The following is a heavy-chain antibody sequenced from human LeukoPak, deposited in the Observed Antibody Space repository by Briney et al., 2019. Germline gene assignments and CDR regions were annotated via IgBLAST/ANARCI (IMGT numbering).Heavy chain of an antibody. V-gene: IGHV4-34*01. Sequence: SETLSLTCAVYGGSFSGYYWSWIRQPPGKGLEWIGEINHSGSTNYNPSLKSRVTISVDTSKNQFSLKLSSVTAADTAVYYCARDPEATYWGQGTLVTVSS. CDR2: INHSGST. CDR1: GGSFSGYY. CDR3: ARDPEATY. J-gene: IGHJ4*02.